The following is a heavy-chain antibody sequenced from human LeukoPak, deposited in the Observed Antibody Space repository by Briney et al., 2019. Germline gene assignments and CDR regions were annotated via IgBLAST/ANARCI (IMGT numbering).Heavy chain of an antibody. V-gene: IGHV4-34*01. J-gene: IGHJ4*02. D-gene: IGHD5-18*01. CDR1: GGSFSGYY. Sequence: PSETLSLTCAVYGGSFSGYYWSWIRQPPRKGLEWIGEINHSGSTNYNPSLKSRVTISVDTSKNQFSLKLSSVTAADTAVYYCARSTIQPLDYWGQGTLVTVSS. CDR2: INHSGST. CDR3: ARSTIQPLDY.